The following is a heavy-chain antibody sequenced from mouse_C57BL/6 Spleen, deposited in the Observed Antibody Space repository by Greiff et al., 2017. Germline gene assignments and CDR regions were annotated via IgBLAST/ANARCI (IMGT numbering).Heavy chain of an antibody. J-gene: IGHJ2*01. V-gene: IGHV5-6*01. CDR1: GFTFSSYG. CDR3: ARPVATHFDY. D-gene: IGHD1-1*01. Sequence: EVQGVESGGDLVKPGGSLKLSCAASGFTFSSYGMSWVRQTPDRRLEWVATISSGGSYTSYPASVKGRFTISRETAKNTLYLQMSSLKSEDTAMYYCARPVATHFDYWGQGTTLTVSS. CDR2: ISSGGSYT.